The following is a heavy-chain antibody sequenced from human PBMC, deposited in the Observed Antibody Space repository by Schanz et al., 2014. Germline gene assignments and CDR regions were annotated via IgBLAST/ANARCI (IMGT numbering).Heavy chain of an antibody. CDR2: IWSDGSGK. D-gene: IGHD2-2*01. CDR3: AKDSTHIDIVLVPTAIDY. V-gene: IGHV3-33*06. Sequence: QVQMVESGGGVVQPGRSLRLSCAASGFAFSVYGMHWVRQAPGKGPEWVAVIWSDGSGKYYADSVKGRFTISRDNSKNTLYLHMNTLRSEDTAVYYCAKDSTHIDIVLVPTAIDYWGQGTLVTVSS. J-gene: IGHJ4*02. CDR1: GFAFSVYG.